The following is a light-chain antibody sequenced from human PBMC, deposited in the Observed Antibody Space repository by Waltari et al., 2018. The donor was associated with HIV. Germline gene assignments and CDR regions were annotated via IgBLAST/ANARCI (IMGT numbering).Light chain of an antibody. CDR3: SSYSPRGSVV. CDR1: TRDMSRLHF. CDR2: EVS. Sequence: HSVLTQPASVSGSPGQSITISCSGPTRDMSRLHFVSWSQQSSGRAPNLIIFEVSSRTSGISDRFSGSKSGDTASLTISARRTEDEADYFCSSYSPRGSVVFGGGTKVTVL. V-gene: IGLV2-14*01. J-gene: IGLJ3*02.